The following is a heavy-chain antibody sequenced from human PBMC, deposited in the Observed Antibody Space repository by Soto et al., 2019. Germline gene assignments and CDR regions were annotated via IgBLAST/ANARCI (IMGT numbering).Heavy chain of an antibody. D-gene: IGHD2-21*02. V-gene: IGHV1-46*01. Sequence: QVQLMQSGAEVKKPGASVKVSCKASGDTFTDYYIHWVRQAPGQGLEWMGTVNPSGGHTTYAQHFLGRVTVTRDTSTSPRSMELTSLTSDDTAVYYCARGGHVVVVTAALDYWGQGTLVTVSS. CDR1: GDTFTDYY. CDR2: VNPSGGHT. J-gene: IGHJ4*02. CDR3: ARGGHVVVVTAALDY.